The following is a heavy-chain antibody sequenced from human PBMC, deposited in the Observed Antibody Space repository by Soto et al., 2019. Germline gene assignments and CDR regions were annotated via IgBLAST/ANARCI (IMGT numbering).Heavy chain of an antibody. CDR2: INAGNGNT. D-gene: IGHD6-13*01. CDR3: ARDYRGVGSSWYDY. J-gene: IGHJ4*02. V-gene: IGHV1-3*01. Sequence: VQLVQSGAEVKKPGASVKVSCKASGYTFTSYAMHWVRQAPGQRLEWMGWINAGNGNTKYSQKFQGRVTITRDTSASTAYMELSSLRSEDTAVYYCARDYRGVGSSWYDYWGQGTLVTVSS. CDR1: GYTFTSYA.